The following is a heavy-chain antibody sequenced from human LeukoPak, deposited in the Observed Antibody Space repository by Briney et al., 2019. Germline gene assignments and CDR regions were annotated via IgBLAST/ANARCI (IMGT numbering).Heavy chain of an antibody. CDR1: GFTFSSFG. J-gene: IGHJ6*02. CDR3: ARVANITTFGMDV. V-gene: IGHV3-33*01. D-gene: IGHD3-9*01. CDR2: IWYDGSKK. Sequence: PGGSLRLSCAASGFTFSSFGMHWVRQAPGKGLEWVAVIWYDGSKKYYADSVKGRSTISRDNSKNTLYLQMSSLRGEDTSVYYCARVANITTFGMDVWGQGTTVTVSS.